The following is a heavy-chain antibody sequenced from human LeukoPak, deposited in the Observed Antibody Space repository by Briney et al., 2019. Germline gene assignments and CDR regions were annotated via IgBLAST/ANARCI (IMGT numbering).Heavy chain of an antibody. D-gene: IGHD1-26*01. CDR3: ARRIRSGSYLLGYYMDV. CDR1: GGSISSSSYY. CDR2: IYYSGST. Sequence: TSETLSLTCTVSGGSISSSSYYWSWIRQPPGKGLEWIGCIYYSGSTIYNPSLKSRVTISVDTSKNKFSLKLNSVTAADTAVYYCARRIRSGSYLLGYYMDVWGKGTTVTISS. J-gene: IGHJ6*03. V-gene: IGHV4-61*05.